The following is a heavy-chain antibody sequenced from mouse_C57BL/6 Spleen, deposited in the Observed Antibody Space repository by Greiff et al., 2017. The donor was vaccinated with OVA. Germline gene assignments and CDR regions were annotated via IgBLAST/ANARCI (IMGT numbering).Heavy chain of an antibody. J-gene: IGHJ3*01. D-gene: IGHD2-5*01. CDR3: ARKGGYSNYEGFAY. V-gene: IGHV2-2*01. Sequence: VKLQQSGPGLVQPSQSLSITCTVSGFSLTSYGVHWVRQSPGKGLEWLGVIWSGGSTDYNAAFISRLSISKDNSKSQVFFKMNSLQADDTAIYYCARKGGYSNYEGFAYWGQGTLVTVSA. CDR2: IWSGGST. CDR1: GFSLTSYG.